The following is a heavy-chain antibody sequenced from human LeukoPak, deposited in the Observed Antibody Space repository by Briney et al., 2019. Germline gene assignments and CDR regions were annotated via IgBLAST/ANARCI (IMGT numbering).Heavy chain of an antibody. J-gene: IGHJ5*02. CDR1: GYTFTSYY. V-gene: IGHV1-46*01. Sequence: ASVKVSCKASGYTFTSYYMHWVRQAPGQGLEWMGIINPSGGSTSYAQKFQGRVTMTRDMSTSTVYMELSSLRSEDTAVYYCARDEYYYDSSGTNWSDPWGQGTLVTVSS. CDR3: ARDEYYYDSSGTNWSDP. D-gene: IGHD3-22*01. CDR2: INPSGGST.